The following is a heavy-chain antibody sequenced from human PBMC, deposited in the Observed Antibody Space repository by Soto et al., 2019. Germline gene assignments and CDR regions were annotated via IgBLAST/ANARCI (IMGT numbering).Heavy chain of an antibody. Sequence: SETLSLTCTVSGGSISSGGYYWSWIRQPPGKGLEWIGEINHSGSTNYNPSLKSRVTISVDTSKNQFSLKLSSVTAADTAVYYCARGGLRRGYSYGYWFDSWGQGTLVTVSS. CDR1: GGSISSGGYY. CDR2: INHSGST. V-gene: IGHV4-39*07. J-gene: IGHJ5*01. CDR3: ARGGLRRGYSYGYWFDS. D-gene: IGHD5-18*01.